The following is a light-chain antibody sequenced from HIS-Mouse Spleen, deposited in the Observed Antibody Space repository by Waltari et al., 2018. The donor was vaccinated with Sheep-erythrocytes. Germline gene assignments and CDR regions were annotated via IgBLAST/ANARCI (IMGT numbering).Light chain of an antibody. CDR2: AAS. Sequence: DIQMTQSPSSLSASVGDRVTITCRASQSISSYLNWYQQKPGKAPKLLIYAASSLQSGVPSRFSGSGSGTDFTLNISRLQPEDFATYYCQQSYSTPPTFGGGTKVEIK. J-gene: IGKJ4*01. V-gene: IGKV1-39*01. CDR3: QQSYSTPPT. CDR1: QSISSY.